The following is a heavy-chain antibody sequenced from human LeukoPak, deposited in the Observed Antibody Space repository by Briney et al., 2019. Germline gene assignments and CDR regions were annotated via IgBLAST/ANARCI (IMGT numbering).Heavy chain of an antibody. J-gene: IGHJ4*02. V-gene: IGHV1-3*01. CDR2: INAGNGNT. CDR1: GYTFTSYA. Sequence: GASVKVSCKAPGYTFTSYAMHWVRQAPGQRLEWMGWINAGNGNTKYSQKFQGRVTITRDTSASTAYMELSSLRSEDTAVYYCARDRRYYDFWSGYSVELPDYWGQGTLVTVSS. D-gene: IGHD3-3*01. CDR3: ARDRRYYDFWSGYSVELPDY.